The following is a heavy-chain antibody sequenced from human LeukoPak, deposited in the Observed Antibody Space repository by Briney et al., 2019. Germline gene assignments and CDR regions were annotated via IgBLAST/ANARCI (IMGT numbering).Heavy chain of an antibody. J-gene: IGHJ3*02. V-gene: IGHV3-53*01. D-gene: IGHD1-26*01. CDR2: IYSGGTT. CDR1: GFTVSSNY. CDR3: ARDKLLLGARVGAFDI. Sequence: PGGSLRLSCAVSGFTVSSNYMSWVRQAPGKGLEWVSVIYSGGTTYYADSVKGRFTISRDNSKNTLYLQMNSLRAEDTAVYYCARDKLLLGARVGAFDIWGQGTMVTVSS.